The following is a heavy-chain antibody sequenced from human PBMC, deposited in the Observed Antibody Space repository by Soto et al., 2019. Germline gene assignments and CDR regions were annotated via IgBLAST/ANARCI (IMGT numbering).Heavy chain of an antibody. D-gene: IGHD2-15*01. CDR1: GFTFSNAW. Sequence: EVQLVESGGGLVKPGGSLRLSCAASGFTFSNAWMNWVRQAPGKGLEWVGRIKSKTDGATTDYAAPVKGRFTISRDDSKNMLSLQMNSLKTEDTAVYYCTTDTRFCSGDSCNSFDYWGQGTLVTVSS. CDR2: IKSKTDGATT. CDR3: TTDTRFCSGDSCNSFDY. J-gene: IGHJ4*02. V-gene: IGHV3-15*01.